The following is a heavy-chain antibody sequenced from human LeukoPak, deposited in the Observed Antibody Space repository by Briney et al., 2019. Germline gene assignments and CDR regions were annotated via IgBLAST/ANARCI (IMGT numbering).Heavy chain of an antibody. V-gene: IGHV1-69*13. CDR3: ARDSPPGYYYDSSGLGPYDI. J-gene: IGHJ3*02. CDR1: GGTFISYA. D-gene: IGHD3-22*01. Sequence: ASVKVSCKASGGTFISYAISWVRQAPGQGLEWMGGIIPIFGTANYAQKFQGGVTITADESTSTAYMELSSPRSEDTAVYYCARDSPPGYYYDSSGLGPYDIWGQGTMVTVSS. CDR2: IIPIFGTA.